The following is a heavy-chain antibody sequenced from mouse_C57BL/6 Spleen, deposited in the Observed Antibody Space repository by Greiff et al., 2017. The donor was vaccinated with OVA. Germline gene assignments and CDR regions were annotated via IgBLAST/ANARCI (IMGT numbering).Heavy chain of an antibody. CDR1: GYTFTSYW. CDR3: ARRGALYWYVDV. Sequence: QVQLQQPGAELVMPGASVKLSCKASGYTFTSYWMHWVKQRPGQGLEWIGEIDPSDSYTNYNQKFKGKSTLTVDKSSSTAYMQLSSLTSEDSAVYYCARRGALYWYVDVWGTGTTVTVSS. CDR2: IDPSDSYT. D-gene: IGHD3-1*01. V-gene: IGHV1-69*01. J-gene: IGHJ1*03.